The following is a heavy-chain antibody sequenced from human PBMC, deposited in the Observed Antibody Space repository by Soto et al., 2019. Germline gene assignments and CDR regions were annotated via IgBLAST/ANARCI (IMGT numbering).Heavy chain of an antibody. CDR3: ARGHGGFTVFGAPGHFDY. CDR2: IYYTGNT. V-gene: IGHV4-39*01. D-gene: IGHD3-3*01. CDR1: GDSISSGSHY. Sequence: SETLSLTCTVSGDSISSGSHYWGWIRQPPGKGLEWIGTIYYTGNTYYNPSLKSRVSMSVDASKNQFSLKLSSVTAADTAVYYCARGHGGFTVFGAPGHFDYWGLGSLVTVSS. J-gene: IGHJ4*02.